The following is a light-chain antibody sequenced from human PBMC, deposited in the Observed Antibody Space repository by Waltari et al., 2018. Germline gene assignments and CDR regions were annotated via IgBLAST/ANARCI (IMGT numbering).Light chain of an antibody. J-gene: IGLJ3*02. Sequence: QSALTQPASVSGSPGQSITISCTGTRRDIGGYLYVSWCQHHPGKAPKLMIYDVSNRASGVSHRFSGSKSGNTASLTISGLQAEDEADYYCCSYTSANTWVFGGGTTLTV. CDR3: CSYTSANTWV. V-gene: IGLV2-14*03. CDR1: RRDIGGYLY. CDR2: DVS.